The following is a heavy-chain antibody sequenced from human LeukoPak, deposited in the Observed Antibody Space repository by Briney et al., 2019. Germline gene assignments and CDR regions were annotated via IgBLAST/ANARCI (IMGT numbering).Heavy chain of an antibody. CDR2: ISDDGSKE. Sequence: GGSLRLSCAASGFTFSSYAMHWVRQAPGKGLEWVAVISDDGSKEYYADSVKGRFTISRDNSKNTLYLQMNSLRAEDTAMYYCVRSDYYDSSGYYYGFDYWGQGTLVTVSS. D-gene: IGHD3-22*01. CDR3: VRSDYYDSSGYYYGFDY. J-gene: IGHJ4*02. V-gene: IGHV3-30-3*01. CDR1: GFTFSSYA.